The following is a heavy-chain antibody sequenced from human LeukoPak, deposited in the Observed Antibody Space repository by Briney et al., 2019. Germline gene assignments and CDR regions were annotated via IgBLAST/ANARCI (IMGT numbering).Heavy chain of an antibody. CDR1: GYTFTSYG. D-gene: IGHD6-19*01. CDR2: ISPYNGNT. J-gene: IGHJ4*02. CDR3: ARGAPYSSGWYLFDY. Sequence: ASVKVSCKASGYTFTSYGITWVRQAPGQGLEWMGWISPYNGNTNYAQKLQGRVTMTTYTSTSTAYMQLRSLRSDDTAVYYCARGAPYSSGWYLFDYWGQGTLVTVSS. V-gene: IGHV1-18*01.